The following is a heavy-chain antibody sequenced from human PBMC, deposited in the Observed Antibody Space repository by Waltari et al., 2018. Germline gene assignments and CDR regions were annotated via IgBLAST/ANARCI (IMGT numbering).Heavy chain of an antibody. J-gene: IGHJ6*03. CDR1: GYSISSGYY. D-gene: IGHD6-13*01. CDR2: IYHSGST. V-gene: IGHV4-38-2*01. Sequence: QVQLQESGPGLVKPSETLSLTCAVSGYSISSGYYWGWIRQPPGKGLEWIGSIYHSGSTYYNPPRKSRVTISVDTSQNQFSLKLSSVTAADTAVYYCARRAAIAATGPTYYMDVWGKGTTVTVSS. CDR3: ARRAAIAATGPTYYMDV.